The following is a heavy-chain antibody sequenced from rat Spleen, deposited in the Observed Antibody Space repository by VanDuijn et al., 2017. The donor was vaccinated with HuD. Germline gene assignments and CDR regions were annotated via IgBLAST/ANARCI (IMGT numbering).Heavy chain of an antibody. CDR3: ARPDYGYPFAY. J-gene: IGHJ3*01. D-gene: IGHD1-7*01. CDR1: GFPFSNYD. CDR2: IRYDGSTP. V-gene: IGHV5-7*01. Sequence: EVQVVESGGGIVQPGRSMKLSCAASGFPFSNYDMVWVRHAPTKGLKWFASIRYDGSTPYYRDSVKGRFTISRDNAKSTLYLQMDSLRSDDTATYYCARPDYGYPFAYWGQGTLVTVSS.